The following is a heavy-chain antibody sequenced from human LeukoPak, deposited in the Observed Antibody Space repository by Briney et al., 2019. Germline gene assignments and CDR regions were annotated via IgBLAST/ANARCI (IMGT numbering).Heavy chain of an antibody. CDR3: ARHEPVITLSSYYYGMDV. J-gene: IGHJ6*02. V-gene: IGHV3-21*01. CDR1: GFTFSTYS. D-gene: IGHD1-14*01. CDR2: ISTSSTYI. Sequence: PGGSLRLSCAASGFTFSTYSMNWVRQAPGKGLEWVSSISTSSTYIYYADSVKGRFIISRDNAKNSLYLQMNSLRAEDTAVYYCARHEPVITLSSYYYGMDVWGPGTTVTVSS.